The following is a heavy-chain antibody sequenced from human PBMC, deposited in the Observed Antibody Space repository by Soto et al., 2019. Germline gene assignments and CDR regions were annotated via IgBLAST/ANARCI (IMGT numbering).Heavy chain of an antibody. V-gene: IGHV4-4*07. CDR2: IYATGTT. D-gene: IGHD1-1*01. CDR3: VRDGTKTLREWLDP. J-gene: IGHJ5*02. CDR1: GASISGYY. Sequence: SQTLSLTCTASGASISGYYWRWIRKSAGKGLEWIGRIYATGTTDYNPSLKSRVMMSVDTSKKQFSLKLRSVTAADTAAYHWVRDGTKTLREWLDPWGQRISVTVSS.